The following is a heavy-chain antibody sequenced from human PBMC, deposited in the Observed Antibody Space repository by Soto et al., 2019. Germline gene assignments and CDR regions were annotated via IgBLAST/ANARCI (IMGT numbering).Heavy chain of an antibody. CDR2: ISAYNGNT. D-gene: IGHD6-13*01. CDR3: VRDSSSWYQAPPGVDWFDP. CDR1: GYTFTSYG. V-gene: IGHV1-18*04. J-gene: IGHJ5*02. Sequence: ASVKVSCKASGYTFTSYGISWVRQAPGQGLEWMGWISAYNGNTNYAQKLQGRVTMTTDTSTSTAYMELRSLRSDDTAVYYCVRDSSSWYQAPPGVDWFDPWGQGTLVTVSS.